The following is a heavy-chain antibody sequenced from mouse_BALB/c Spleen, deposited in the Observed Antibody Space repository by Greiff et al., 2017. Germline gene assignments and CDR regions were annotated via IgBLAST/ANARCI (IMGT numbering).Heavy chain of an antibody. V-gene: IGHV2-5-1*01. J-gene: IGHJ3*01. Sequence: QVPLPQSGPSLVQPSQSLSITCTVSGFSLTRYGVHWVRQSTGKGLKWLGVIWRGGSTDYNAAFMSRLSITKDNTKSQVFFKMNSLQADDTAIYSCVKKGGGFVYWGQGSLVTVSA. CDR2: IWRGGST. CDR3: VKKGGGFVY. CDR1: GFSLTRYG.